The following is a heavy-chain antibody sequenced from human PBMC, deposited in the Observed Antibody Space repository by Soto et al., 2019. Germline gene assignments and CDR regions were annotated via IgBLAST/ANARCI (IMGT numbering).Heavy chain of an antibody. CDR3: AREPTYFDS. V-gene: IGHV1-18*01. Sequence: QVQLVQSGAEVKKPGASVKVSCKASGYTFTSYGISWVRQAPGQGLEWMGWISAYNGNTKYAQKHQGRVTMTTDTSTSTADMEVRSMRSDDTAVYYCAREPTYFDSWGHVTLVTVSS. J-gene: IGHJ4*01. CDR2: ISAYNGNT. CDR1: GYTFTSYG.